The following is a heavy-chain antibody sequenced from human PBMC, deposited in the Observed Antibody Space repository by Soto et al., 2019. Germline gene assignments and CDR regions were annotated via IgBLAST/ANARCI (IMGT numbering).Heavy chain of an antibody. J-gene: IGHJ4*02. V-gene: IGHV4-34*01. CDR2: INHSGST. CDR3: ARGSVDTAMVMNRLHDY. CDR1: GGSFSGYY. Sequence: SETLSLTCAVYGGSFSGYYWSWIRQPPGKGLEWIGEINHSGSTNYNPSLKSRVTISVDTSKNQFSLKLSSVTAADTAVYYCARGSVDTAMVMNRLHDYWGQGTLVTVPQ. D-gene: IGHD5-18*01.